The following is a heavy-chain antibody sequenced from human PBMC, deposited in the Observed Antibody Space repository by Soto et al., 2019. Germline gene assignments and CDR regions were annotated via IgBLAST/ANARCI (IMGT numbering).Heavy chain of an antibody. CDR2: IYDSGST. J-gene: IGHJ4*02. CDR3: AAAPRY. V-gene: IGHV4-59*01. D-gene: IGHD2-15*01. Sequence: QVQLQESGPGLVKPSETLSLTCTVSGGSISNYYWSWVRQPPGKGLEWIGYIYDSGSTNYNPSLKSRVTLSVDTAKNQFSLRLTSVTAGDAAVYYGAAAPRYWGQGTLVTVSS. CDR1: GGSISNYY.